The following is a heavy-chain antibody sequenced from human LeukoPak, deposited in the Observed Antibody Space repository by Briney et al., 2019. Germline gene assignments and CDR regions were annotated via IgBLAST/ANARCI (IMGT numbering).Heavy chain of an antibody. CDR1: GYSFTSYW. J-gene: IGHJ3*02. Sequence: GESLKISCKGSGYSFTSYWIGWVRQMPGKGLEWMGIIFPGDSDTRYSPSFQGQVTISADKSISTAYLQWSSLKASDTAMYYCARVYYYDSSGYFIGAFDIWGQGTMVTVSS. V-gene: IGHV5-51*01. CDR3: ARVYYYDSSGYFIGAFDI. D-gene: IGHD3-22*01. CDR2: IFPGDSDT.